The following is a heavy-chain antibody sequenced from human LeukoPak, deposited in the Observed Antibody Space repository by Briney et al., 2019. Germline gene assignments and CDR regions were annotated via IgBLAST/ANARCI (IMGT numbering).Heavy chain of an antibody. CDR2: ISYDGSNK. Sequence: GGSLRLSCAASGFTFSSYAMHWVRQAPGKGLEWVAVISYDGSNKYYADSVKGRFTISRDNSKNTLYLQMNSLRAEDTAVYYCARVLRFGELFPLYYYYGMDVWGQGTTVTVSS. V-gene: IGHV3-30-3*01. J-gene: IGHJ6*02. CDR1: GFTFSSYA. CDR3: ARVLRFGELFPLYYYYGMDV. D-gene: IGHD3-10*01.